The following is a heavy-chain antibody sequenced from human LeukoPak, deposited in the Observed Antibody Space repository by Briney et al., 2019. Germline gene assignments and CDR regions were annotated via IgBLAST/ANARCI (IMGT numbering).Heavy chain of an antibody. Sequence: GASVKVSCKASGYTFTTYDITWVRQATGQGLEWMGWMNPNSGDTAYAQKFQGRVAMTRDTSISTAYMELSSLRSEDTAVYFCANEAHRHLDLHNWGQGALVTVSA. J-gene: IGHJ4*02. CDR2: MNPNSGDT. V-gene: IGHV1-8*01. CDR3: ANEAHRHLDLHN. CDR1: GYTFTTYD.